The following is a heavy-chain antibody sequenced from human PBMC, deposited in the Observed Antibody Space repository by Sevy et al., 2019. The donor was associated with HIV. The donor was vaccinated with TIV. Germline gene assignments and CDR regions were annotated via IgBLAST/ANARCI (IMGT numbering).Heavy chain of an antibody. J-gene: IGHJ4*02. CDR1: GFTFSSYS. Sequence: GGSLRLSCAASGFTFSSYSMNWVRQAPGKGLEWVSYISSSSTIYYADSVKGRFTISRDNAKNSLYLQMNSLRAEDTAVYYCARDRANDYGPPYYFDYWGQGTLVTVSS. D-gene: IGHD4-17*01. V-gene: IGHV3-48*01. CDR3: ARDRANDYGPPYYFDY. CDR2: ISSSSTI.